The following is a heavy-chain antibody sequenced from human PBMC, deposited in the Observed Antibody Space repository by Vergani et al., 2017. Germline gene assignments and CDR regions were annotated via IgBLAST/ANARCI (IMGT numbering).Heavy chain of an antibody. CDR3: ARINYGGNRYYFDY. J-gene: IGHJ4*02. CDR2: IDWDDDT. V-gene: IGHV2-70*04. Sequence: QVTLKESGPALVKPTQTLTLTCTFSGFSLTTYGMRVSWIRQPPGKALEWLARIDWDDDTYYRTSLRTRLTISKDTFKNQVALTMTNMDPVDTATYYCARINYGGNRYYFDYWGQGTLVTVSS. D-gene: IGHD4-23*01. CDR1: GFSLTTYGMR.